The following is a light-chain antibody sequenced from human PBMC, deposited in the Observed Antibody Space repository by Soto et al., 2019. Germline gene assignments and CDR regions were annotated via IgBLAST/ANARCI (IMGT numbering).Light chain of an antibody. Sequence: EIVLTQSPATLSLSPGERATLSCRASQSIRTHVLWYQQKPGQAPRLLIYDAFRRATGIPARFSGSGYETDFTLTINSLESEDFAVYYCQQRSNWMYTFGQGTKVEIK. V-gene: IGKV3-11*01. CDR3: QQRSNWMYT. J-gene: IGKJ2*01. CDR1: QSIRTH. CDR2: DAF.